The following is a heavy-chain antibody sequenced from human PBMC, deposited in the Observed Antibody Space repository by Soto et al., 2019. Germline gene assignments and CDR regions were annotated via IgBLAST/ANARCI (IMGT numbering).Heavy chain of an antibody. Sequence: VGSLRLSCTASGFTFSMYWMHWGRQGPGKGPEWVSRISDDGSRADYADSVKGRFTISRDNAKNTLYLEMHVLRADDTAVYYCTRGPRPSSVGTGAFWGQGTLVTVSS. D-gene: IGHD3-10*01. CDR2: ISDDGSRA. CDR1: GFTFSMYW. J-gene: IGHJ4*02. V-gene: IGHV3-74*01. CDR3: TRGPRPSSVGTGAF.